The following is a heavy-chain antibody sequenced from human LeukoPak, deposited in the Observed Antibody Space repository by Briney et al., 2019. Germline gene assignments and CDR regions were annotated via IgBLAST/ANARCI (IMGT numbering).Heavy chain of an antibody. CDR1: GFTFSDYY. V-gene: IGHV3-11*04. Sequence: GGSLRLSCAASGFTFSDYYMSWIRQAPGKGLEWVSYISSSGSIIYYADSVKGRFTISRDNAKNSLYLQMNSLRAEDTAVYYCARSVDYDFWSEDIGLEYWGQGTLVTVSS. CDR3: ARSVDYDFWSEDIGLEY. J-gene: IGHJ4*02. CDR2: ISSSGSII. D-gene: IGHD3-3*01.